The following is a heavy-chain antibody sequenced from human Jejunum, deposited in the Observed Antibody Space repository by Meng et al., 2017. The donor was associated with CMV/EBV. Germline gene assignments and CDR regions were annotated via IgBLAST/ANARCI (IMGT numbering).Heavy chain of an antibody. J-gene: IGHJ4*02. CDR3: TRDLCSGGTCYTGFDY. D-gene: IGHD2-15*01. CDR2: INAHSGDR. Sequence: YTFSNCGFSWVRQAPGQGLEWMGWINAHSGDRNYAQNLQGRVTLTTDTSTSTAYMELGSLRSDDTAVYYCTRDLCSGGTCYTGFDYWGQGTLVTVSS. CDR1: YTFSNCG. V-gene: IGHV1-18*01.